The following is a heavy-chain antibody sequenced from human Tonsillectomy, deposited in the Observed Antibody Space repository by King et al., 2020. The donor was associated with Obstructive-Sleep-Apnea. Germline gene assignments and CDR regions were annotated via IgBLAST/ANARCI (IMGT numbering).Heavy chain of an antibody. D-gene: IGHD6-19*01. V-gene: IGHV3-30*18. J-gene: IGHJ4*02. CDR3: AKAGWYSSGWYGGYYFDY. Sequence: VQLVESGGGVVQPGRSLRLSCAASGFTFSSYGMHWVRQAPGKGLEWVAVISYDGSNKYYADSVKGRFTISRDNSKNTLYLQMNSLRAEDTAVYYCAKAGWYSSGWYGGYYFDYWGQGTLVTVSS. CDR2: ISYDGSNK. CDR1: GFTFSSYG.